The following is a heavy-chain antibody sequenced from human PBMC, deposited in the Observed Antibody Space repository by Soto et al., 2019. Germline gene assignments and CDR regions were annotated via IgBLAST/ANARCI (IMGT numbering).Heavy chain of an antibody. CDR3: ARDLSKQTWIQLWLALGWFDP. J-gene: IGHJ5*02. V-gene: IGHV1-46*01. CDR1: GYTFTSYY. CDR2: INPSGGST. D-gene: IGHD5-18*01. Sequence: QVQLVQSGAEVKKPGASVKVSCKASGYTFTSYYMHWVRQAPGQGLEWMGIINPSGGSTSYAQKFQGRVTMTRDTSTSTVYMELSSLRSEDTAVYYCARDLSKQTWIQLWLALGWFDPWGQGTLVTVS.